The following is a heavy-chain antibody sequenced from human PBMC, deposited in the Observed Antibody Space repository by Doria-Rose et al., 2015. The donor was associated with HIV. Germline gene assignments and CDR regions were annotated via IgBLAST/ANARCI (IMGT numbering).Heavy chain of an antibody. Sequence: VQLVESGGGLVQPGRSLRLSCVGSGFSFESYAMHWVRLAPGKGLEWVAGIRRDSGAKGNAVSVEGRFTISRDNAKKSVYLEMRSLRPEDTVFYYCAKTPIIGPKYYFYMDVWGKGTSVTVSS. D-gene: IGHD3-3*01. CDR2: IRRDSGAK. V-gene: IGHV3-9*01. CDR1: GFSFESYA. J-gene: IGHJ6*03. CDR3: AKTPIIGPKYYFYMDV.